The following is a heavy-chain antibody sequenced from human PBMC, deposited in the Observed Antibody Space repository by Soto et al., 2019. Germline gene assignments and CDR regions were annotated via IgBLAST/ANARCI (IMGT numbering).Heavy chain of an antibody. D-gene: IGHD6-6*01. CDR2: INAGNGNT. CDR1: GYTFTSYA. CDR3: ARAPGGSSSFVDY. Sequence: QVQLLQSGAEEKKPGASVKVSCKASGYTFTSYAMHWVRQAPGQRLEWMGWINAGNGNTKYSQKFQGRVTITRDTSASTAYMELSSLRSEDTAMYYWARAPGGSSSFVDYWGQGTLVTVSS. V-gene: IGHV1-3*05. J-gene: IGHJ4*02.